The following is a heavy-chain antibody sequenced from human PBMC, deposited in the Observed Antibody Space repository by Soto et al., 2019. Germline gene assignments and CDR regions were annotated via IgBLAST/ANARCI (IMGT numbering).Heavy chain of an antibody. CDR1: GYSFTAYY. J-gene: IGHJ4*02. CDR3: ARAVGGLRDPFDN. Sequence: QVQLVQSGAEVKKPGASVKVSCKAAGYSFTAYYINWVRQAPGQGFEWMGWINPASGGTNYAQKFQGRVTVTRDTSITTAYMELTRLRPDDTAAYYCARAVGGLRDPFDNWGQGARVTVSS. CDR2: INPASGGT. V-gene: IGHV1-2*02. D-gene: IGHD3-16*01.